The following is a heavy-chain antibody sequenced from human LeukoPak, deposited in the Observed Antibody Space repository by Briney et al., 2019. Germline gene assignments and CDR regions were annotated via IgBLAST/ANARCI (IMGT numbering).Heavy chain of an antibody. J-gene: IGHJ4*02. V-gene: IGHV1-69*01. Sequence: GSSVKVSCKASGGTFINSAISWVRQAPGQGLEWMGGIIPIFGTANYAQRFQGRVTITADESTTTAYMEVSSLRSEDTAVYYCARGEVPPHYFDSWGQGTLVTVS. CDR1: GGTFINSA. CDR3: ARGEVPPHYFDS. CDR2: IIPIFGTA.